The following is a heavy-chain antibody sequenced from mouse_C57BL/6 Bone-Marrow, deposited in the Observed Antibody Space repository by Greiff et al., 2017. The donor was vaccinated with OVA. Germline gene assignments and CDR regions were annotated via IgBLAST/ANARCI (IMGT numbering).Heavy chain of an antibody. V-gene: IGHV5-6*01. CDR1: GFTFSSYG. J-gene: IGHJ1*03. CDR3: ARQGGFILYWYFDV. CDR2: ISSGGSYS. D-gene: IGHD1-1*01. Sequence: EVQGVESGGDLVKPGGSLKLSCAASGFTFSSYGMSWVRQTPDKRLEWVATISSGGSYSYYPDSVKGRFTISRDNAKNTLYLQMSSLKSEDTAMYYCARQGGFILYWYFDVWDTATTVTVSS.